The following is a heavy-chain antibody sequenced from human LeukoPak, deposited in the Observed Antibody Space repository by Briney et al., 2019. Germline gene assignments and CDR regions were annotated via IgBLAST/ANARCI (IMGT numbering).Heavy chain of an antibody. J-gene: IGHJ4*02. V-gene: IGHV3-23*01. CDR3: AKDGGLYYYDSSFDY. Sequence: GGSLRLSCAASGFTFSSYAMSWVRQAPGKGLEWVSAISGSGDSTYYADSVKGRFTISRDNSKNTLYLQMNSLRAEDMALYYCAKDGGLYYYDSSFDYWGQGTLVTVSP. CDR2: ISGSGDST. D-gene: IGHD3-22*01. CDR1: GFTFSSYA.